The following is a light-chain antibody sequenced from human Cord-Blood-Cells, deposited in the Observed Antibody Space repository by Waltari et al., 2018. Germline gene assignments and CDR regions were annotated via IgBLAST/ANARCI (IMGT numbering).Light chain of an antibody. V-gene: IGKV3-11*01. CDR1: LSVSSY. J-gene: IGKJ2*03. CDR3: QQRSNWYS. CDR2: DAS. Sequence: EIVLTQSPATLSFSPRERATLSCSDSLSVSSYLAWYQQKPGQAPRLLNYDASHRATGIPARFRGSGSATDFTLTISSLEPEDFAVYYWQQRSNWYSFGQGTKLEIK.